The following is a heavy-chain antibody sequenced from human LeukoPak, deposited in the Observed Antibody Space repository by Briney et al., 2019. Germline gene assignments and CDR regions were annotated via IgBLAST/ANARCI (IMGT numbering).Heavy chain of an antibody. CDR3: ARRGRGYSYGTDY. D-gene: IGHD5-18*01. Sequence: ASVKVSCKASGYTFTGYYMHWVRQAPGQGLEWMGWINPNSGNTGYAQKFQGRVTMTRNTSISTAYMELSSLRSEDTAVYYCARRGRGYSYGTDYWGQGTLVTVSS. V-gene: IGHV1-8*02. CDR1: GYTFTGYY. CDR2: INPNSGNT. J-gene: IGHJ4*02.